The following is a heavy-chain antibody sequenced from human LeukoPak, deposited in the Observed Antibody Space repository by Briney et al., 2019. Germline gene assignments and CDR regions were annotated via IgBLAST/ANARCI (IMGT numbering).Heavy chain of an antibody. V-gene: IGHV3-7*01. CDR2: IKQDGSEK. J-gene: IGHJ3*02. Sequence: GGSLRLSCAASGFTFSSYWMSWVRQAPGKGLEWVANIKQDGSEKYYVDSVKGRFTISRDNAKNSLYLQMNSLRAEDTAVYYCARVTAPIFGVVIGAFDIWGQGTMVTVSS. CDR1: GFTFSSYW. D-gene: IGHD3-3*01. CDR3: ARVTAPIFGVVIGAFDI.